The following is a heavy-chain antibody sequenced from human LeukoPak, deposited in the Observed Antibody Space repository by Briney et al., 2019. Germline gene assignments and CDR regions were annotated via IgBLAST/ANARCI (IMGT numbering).Heavy chain of an antibody. D-gene: IGHD4-23*01. V-gene: IGHV3-30*18. CDR1: GFTFSSYG. CDR2: ISYDGSNK. J-gene: IGHJ4*02. Sequence: GGSLRLSCAASGFTFSSYGMHWVRQAPGKGLEWVAVISYDGSNKYYADSVKGRFTISRDNSKNTLYLQMNSLRAEDTAVYYCAKNYGGNPYWGQGTLVTVSS. CDR3: AKNYGGNPY.